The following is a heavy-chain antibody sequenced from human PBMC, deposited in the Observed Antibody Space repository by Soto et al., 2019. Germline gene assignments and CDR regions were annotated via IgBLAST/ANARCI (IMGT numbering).Heavy chain of an antibody. Sequence: ASVKVSCKASGYSFTSLDINWVRQTAGQGLEWMGWMQPSTGRTGYAQKFQGRVTMTRDTSINTAYMELTTLTSDGTAFYYCARGVSAGVDYWGQGTLVTVSS. CDR3: ARGVSAGVDY. CDR1: GYSFTSLD. CDR2: MQPSTGRT. D-gene: IGHD1-26*01. V-gene: IGHV1-8*01. J-gene: IGHJ4*02.